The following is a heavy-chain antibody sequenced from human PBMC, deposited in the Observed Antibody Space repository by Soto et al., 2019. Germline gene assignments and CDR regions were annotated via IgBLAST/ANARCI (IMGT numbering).Heavy chain of an antibody. V-gene: IGHV4-59*01. J-gene: IGHJ6*03. Sequence: SETLSLTCTVSGGSISSYYWSWIRQPPGKGLEWIGYIYYSGSTNYNPSLKSRVTISVDTSKNQFSLKLSSVTAADTAVYYCARGKKQLGYYYYYMDVWGKGTTVNVS. CDR3: ARGKKQLGYYYYYMDV. D-gene: IGHD6-13*01. CDR2: IYYSGST. CDR1: GGSISSYY.